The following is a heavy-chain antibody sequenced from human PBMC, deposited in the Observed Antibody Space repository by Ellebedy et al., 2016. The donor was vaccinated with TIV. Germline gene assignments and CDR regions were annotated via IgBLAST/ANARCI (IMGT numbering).Heavy chain of an antibody. CDR1: GYSFTSYW. CDR2: IYPGDSDT. V-gene: IGHV5-51*01. D-gene: IGHD6-13*01. CDR3: ARTRQLVMGATKDYGMDV. J-gene: IGHJ6*02. Sequence: GESLKISCKGSGYSFTSYWIGWVRQMPGKGLEWMGIIYPGDSDTRYSPSFQGQVTISADKSISTAYLQWSSLKASDTAMYYCARTRQLVMGATKDYGMDVWGQGTTVTVSS.